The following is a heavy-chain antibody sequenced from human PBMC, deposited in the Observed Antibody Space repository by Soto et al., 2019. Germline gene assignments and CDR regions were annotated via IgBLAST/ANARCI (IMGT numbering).Heavy chain of an antibody. J-gene: IGHJ4*02. V-gene: IGHV4-34*01. CDR1: GGSFSGYY. CDR2: INHSGST. Sequence: PSETLSLTCAVYGGSFSGYYWSWIRQPPGKGLEWIGEINHSGSTNYNPSLKSRVTISVDTSKNQFSLKLSSVTAADTAVYYCARGRVGMSITMVRELKQTGYFDYWGQGTLVTVSS. D-gene: IGHD3-10*01. CDR3: ARGRVGMSITMVRELKQTGYFDY.